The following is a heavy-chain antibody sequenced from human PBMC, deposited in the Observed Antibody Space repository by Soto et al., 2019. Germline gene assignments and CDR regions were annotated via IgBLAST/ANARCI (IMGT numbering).Heavy chain of an antibody. CDR2: IIPILGIA. V-gene: IGHV1-69*02. J-gene: IGHJ4*02. D-gene: IGHD4-17*01. CDR1: GGTFSSYT. CDR3: AAMTTVTNFDY. Sequence: QVQLVQSGAAVKKPGSSVKVSCKASGGTFSSYTISWVRQAPGQGLEWMGRIIPILGIANYAQKFQGRVTITADKSTSTAYMELSSLRSEDTAVYYCAAMTTVTNFDYWGQGTLVTVSS.